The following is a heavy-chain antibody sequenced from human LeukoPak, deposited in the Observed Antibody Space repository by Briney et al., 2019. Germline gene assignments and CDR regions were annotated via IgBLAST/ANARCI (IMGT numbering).Heavy chain of an antibody. Sequence: SETLSLTCTVSGGSISSGSYYWSWIRQPAGKGLGWIGRIYTSGSTNYNPSLKSRVTISVDTSKNQFSLKLSSVTAADTAVYYCARWGGRNDAFDIWGQGTMVTVSS. V-gene: IGHV4-61*02. D-gene: IGHD3-16*01. CDR3: ARWGGRNDAFDI. CDR2: IYTSGST. CDR1: GGSISSGSYY. J-gene: IGHJ3*02.